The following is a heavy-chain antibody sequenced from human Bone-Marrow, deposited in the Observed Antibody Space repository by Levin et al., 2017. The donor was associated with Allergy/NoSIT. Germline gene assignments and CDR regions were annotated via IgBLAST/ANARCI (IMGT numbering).Heavy chain of an antibody. Sequence: GALRLSCAASGFTFSNYGMTWVRQAPGKGLEWVANIKQDGTEKNYVDSVKGRFTISRDNANNALHLQMSSLRVEDTAVYICARKYSSAWCFDYWGQGILVAVSS. CDR1: GFTFSNYG. CDR2: IKQDGTEK. D-gene: IGHD6-19*01. J-gene: IGHJ4*02. CDR3: ARKYSSAWCFDY. V-gene: IGHV3-7*01.